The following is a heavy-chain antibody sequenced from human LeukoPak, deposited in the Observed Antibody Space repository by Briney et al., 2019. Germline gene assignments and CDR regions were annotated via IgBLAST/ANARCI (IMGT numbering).Heavy chain of an antibody. CDR3: ARDLWVIVVVPAVPRSYYYYGRDV. D-gene: IGHD2-2*01. Sequence: GRSLRLSCAASGFTFSSYAMHWVRQAPGKGLEWVAVISYDGSNKYYADSVKGRFTISRDNSKNTLYLQMNSLRAEDTAVYYCARDLWVIVVVPAVPRSYYYYGRDVWGQGPTVTASS. CDR1: GFTFSSYA. J-gene: IGHJ6*02. CDR2: ISYDGSNK. V-gene: IGHV3-30-3*01.